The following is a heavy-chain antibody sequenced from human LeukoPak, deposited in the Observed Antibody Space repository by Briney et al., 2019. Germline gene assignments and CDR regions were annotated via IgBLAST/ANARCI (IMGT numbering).Heavy chain of an antibody. D-gene: IGHD6-13*01. V-gene: IGHV3-30*02. J-gene: IGHJ4*02. Sequence: PGGSLRLSCAASGFTFSSYGMHWVRQAPGKGLEWVAFIRYDGSNKYYADSVKGRFTISRDNSKNTLYLQMNSLRAEDTAVYYCARGQQQLVNYFDYWGQGTLVTVSS. CDR1: GFTFSSYG. CDR2: IRYDGSNK. CDR3: ARGQQQLVNYFDY.